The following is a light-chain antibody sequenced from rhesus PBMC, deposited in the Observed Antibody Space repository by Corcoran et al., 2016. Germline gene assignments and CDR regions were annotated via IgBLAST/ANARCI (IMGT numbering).Light chain of an antibody. CDR2: SAS. CDR1: QGLSNY. J-gene: IGKJ1*01. Sequence: DIQMTQSPSSLSASVGDTVTITCRASQGLSNYLAWYQQKPGKAPQPRIYSASNLESGVPSRFSGSGSGTDFTLTISSLQPEDVATYYSQQHNSYPPTCGQGTKVDIK. V-gene: IGKV1S14*01. CDR3: QQHNSYPPT.